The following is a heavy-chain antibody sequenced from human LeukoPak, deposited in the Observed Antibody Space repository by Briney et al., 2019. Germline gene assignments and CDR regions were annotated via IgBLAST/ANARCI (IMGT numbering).Heavy chain of an antibody. V-gene: IGHV4-38-2*01. J-gene: IGHJ4*02. CDR3: AGQHDSNGYYFY. CDR2: IYHSGST. Sequence: RASETLSLTCAVTGNSISSGYYWGWVRQPPGKGLEWIGSIYHSGSTYYNPSLKSRVTISVDTSKNRFSLKLSSVPAADTAVYYCAGQHDSNGYYFYWGQGTLVTVSS. D-gene: IGHD3-22*01. CDR1: GNSISSGYY.